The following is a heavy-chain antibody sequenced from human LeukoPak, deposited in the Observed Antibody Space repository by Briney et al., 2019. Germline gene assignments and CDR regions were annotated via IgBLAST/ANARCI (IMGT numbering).Heavy chain of an antibody. D-gene: IGHD6-19*01. CDR1: GFTFRSYG. J-gene: IGHJ3*02. CDR2: ISYEGSKK. Sequence: AGGSLRLSCEAPGFTFRSYGMHWVRQAPGKGLEWVAVISYEGSKKYYGDSVQGRFAISRDNSKNTLYLQMNSLRAEDTAVYYCARKYSSGWYRGAFDIWGQGTMVTVSS. CDR3: ARKYSSGWYRGAFDI. V-gene: IGHV3-30*03.